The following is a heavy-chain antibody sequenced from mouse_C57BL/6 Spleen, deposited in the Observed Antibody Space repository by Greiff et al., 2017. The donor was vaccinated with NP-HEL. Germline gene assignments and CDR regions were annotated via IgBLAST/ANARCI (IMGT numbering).Heavy chain of an antibody. CDR3: ARWDYGSSYYFDY. D-gene: IGHD1-1*01. Sequence: VQLQQSGAELARPGASVKLSCKAPGYTFTSYGISWVKQRTGQGLEWIGEIYPRSGNTYYNEKFKGKATLTADKSSSTAYMELRSLTSEDSAVYFCARWDYGSSYYFDYWGQGTTLTVSS. J-gene: IGHJ2*01. CDR1: GYTFTSYG. CDR2: IYPRSGNT. V-gene: IGHV1-81*01.